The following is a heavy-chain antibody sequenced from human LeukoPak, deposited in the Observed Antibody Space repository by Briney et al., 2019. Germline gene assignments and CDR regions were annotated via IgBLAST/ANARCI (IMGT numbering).Heavy chain of an antibody. CDR3: ARVRYSYARTCFDP. J-gene: IGHJ5*02. D-gene: IGHD5-18*01. CDR1: GGSISSYY. Sequence: SEALSLTCTVSGGSISSYYWSWIRQPAGKGLEWIGRIYTSGSTNYNPSLKSRVTMSVDTSKNQFSLKLSSVTAADTAVYYCARVRYSYARTCFDPGGQGTLVTVSS. V-gene: IGHV4-4*07. CDR2: IYTSGST.